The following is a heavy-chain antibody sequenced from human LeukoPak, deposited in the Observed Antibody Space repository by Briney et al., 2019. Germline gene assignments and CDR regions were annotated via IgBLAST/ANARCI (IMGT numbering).Heavy chain of an antibody. CDR2: VYYNGST. D-gene: IGHD3-10*01. CDR3: ARDRAAGSDWLDP. J-gene: IGHJ5*02. Sequence: PETLSLTCTVSGGSISNYYWSWMRQPPGKGLEWIGYVYYNGSTKYNLSLKSRVTISIDTSKNQFSLKLNSLTEADSAVYYCARDRAAGSDWLDPWGQGTLVTVSS. V-gene: IGHV4-59*01. CDR1: GGSISNYY.